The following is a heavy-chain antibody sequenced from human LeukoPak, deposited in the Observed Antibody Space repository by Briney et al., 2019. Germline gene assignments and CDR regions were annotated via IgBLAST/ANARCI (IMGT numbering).Heavy chain of an antibody. V-gene: IGHV3-74*01. CDR3: ARDLLKILAYCGGDCYSLGDAFDI. J-gene: IGHJ3*02. Sequence: PGGSLRLSCAASGFTFSSYSMNWVRQAPGKGLVWVSRINSDGSSTSYADSVKGRFTISRDNAKNTLYLQMNSLRAEDTAVYYCARDLLKILAYCGGDCYSLGDAFDIWGQGTMVTVSS. D-gene: IGHD2-21*02. CDR2: INSDGSST. CDR1: GFTFSSYS.